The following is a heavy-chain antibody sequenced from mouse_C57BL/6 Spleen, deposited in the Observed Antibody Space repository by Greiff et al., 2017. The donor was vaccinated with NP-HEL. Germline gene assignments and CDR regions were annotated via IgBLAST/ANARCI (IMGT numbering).Heavy chain of an antibody. CDR2: ISSGGSYT. CDR3: ARDGGNYLYYAMDY. V-gene: IGHV5-6*02. D-gene: IGHD2-1*01. J-gene: IGHJ4*01. CDR1: GFTFSSYG. Sequence: EVMLVESGGDLVKPGGSLKLSCAASGFTFSSYGMSWVRQTPDKRLEWVATISSGGSYTYYPDSVKGRFTISRDNAKNTLYLQMSSLKSEDTAMYYCARDGGNYLYYAMDYWGQGTSVTVSS.